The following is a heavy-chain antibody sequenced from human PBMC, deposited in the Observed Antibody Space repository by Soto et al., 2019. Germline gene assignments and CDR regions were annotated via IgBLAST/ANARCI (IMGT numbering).Heavy chain of an antibody. V-gene: IGHV3-23*01. Sequence: GGSLRLSCAASGFTFSSYAMSWVRQAPGKGLEWVSAISGSGGSTYYADSVKGRFTISRDNSKNTLYLQMNSLRAEDTAVYYCAKDPPRRYYDSSGYPDYWGQGTLVTVSS. J-gene: IGHJ4*02. CDR3: AKDPPRRYYDSSGYPDY. D-gene: IGHD3-22*01. CDR2: ISGSGGST. CDR1: GFTFSSYA.